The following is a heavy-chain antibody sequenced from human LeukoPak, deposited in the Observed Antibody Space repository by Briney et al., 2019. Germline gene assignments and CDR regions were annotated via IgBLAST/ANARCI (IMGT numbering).Heavy chain of an antibody. V-gene: IGHV4-4*07. D-gene: IGHD6-13*01. CDR1: GGSISSYY. J-gene: IGHJ4*02. CDR2: IYTSGST. CDR3: ARESIAAAGSYLFDY. Sequence: PSETLSLTCSVSGGSISSYYWSWIRQPAGKGLEWIGRIYTSGSTNYNPSLKSRVTMSVDTSKNQFSRKLSSVTAGDTAVYYCARESIAAAGSYLFDYWGQGTLVTVSS.